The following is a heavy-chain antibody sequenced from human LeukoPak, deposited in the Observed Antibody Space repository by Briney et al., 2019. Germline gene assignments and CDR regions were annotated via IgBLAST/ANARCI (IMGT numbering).Heavy chain of an antibody. J-gene: IGHJ4*02. Sequence: SETLSLTCTVSGGSISSYYWSWIRQPPGKGLEWIGYIYYSGSTNYNPSLKSRVTISVDTSKNQFSLKLSSVTAADTAVYYCARAYYDSSGYYESGYVDYWGEGTLVTVSS. CDR2: IYYSGST. D-gene: IGHD3-22*01. V-gene: IGHV4-59*01. CDR1: GGSISSYY. CDR3: ARAYYDSSGYYESGYVDY.